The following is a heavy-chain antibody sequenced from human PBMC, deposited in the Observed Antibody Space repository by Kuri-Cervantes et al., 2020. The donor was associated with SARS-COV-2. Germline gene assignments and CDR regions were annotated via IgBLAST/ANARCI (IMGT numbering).Heavy chain of an antibody. Sequence: GESLKISCAASGSTFIDHYMNWVRQAPGKGLEWISYISSRSTETNYADSVKGRFTISRDNAKNTLYLQMNSLRAEDTAVYYCARDLRQQLAYGMDVWGQGTTVTVSS. CDR3: ARDLRQQLAYGMDV. CDR2: ISSRSTE. V-gene: IGHV3-11*06. J-gene: IGHJ6*02. D-gene: IGHD6-13*01. CDR1: GSTFIDHY.